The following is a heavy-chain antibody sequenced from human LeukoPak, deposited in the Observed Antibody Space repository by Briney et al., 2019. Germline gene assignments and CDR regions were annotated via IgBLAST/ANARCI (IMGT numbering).Heavy chain of an antibody. Sequence: SQTLSLTCTVSGGSFEHYFWSWIRQPPGKGLEWIGYVYYSGSTDYSPSLKSRLTISADTSKNQFSLKLSSVTAADTAVYYCASHRRSHGSEYWGQGTLVTVSS. J-gene: IGHJ4*02. CDR1: GGSFEHYF. V-gene: IGHV4-59*01. CDR3: ASHRRSHGSEY. D-gene: IGHD3-10*01. CDR2: VYYSGST.